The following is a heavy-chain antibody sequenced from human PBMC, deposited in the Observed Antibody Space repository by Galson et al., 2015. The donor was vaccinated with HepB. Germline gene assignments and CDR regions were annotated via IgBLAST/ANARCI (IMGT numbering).Heavy chain of an antibody. CDR1: GFTFSSYA. Sequence: LRLSCAASGFTFSSYAMSWVRQAPGKGLEWVSGVNPTGRITYYADSVKGRFTISKDNSKNTLYLQMSSLRADDTAVYYCAKGRMDSPPGYGMDVWGQGTTVTVSS. J-gene: IGHJ6*02. D-gene: IGHD2-2*03. V-gene: IGHV3-23*01. CDR3: AKGRMDSPPGYGMDV. CDR2: VNPTGRIT.